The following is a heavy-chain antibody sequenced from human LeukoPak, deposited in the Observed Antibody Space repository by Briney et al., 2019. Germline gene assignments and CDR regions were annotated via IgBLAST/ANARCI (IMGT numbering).Heavy chain of an antibody. CDR2: IRQDGSDK. V-gene: IGHV3-7*01. Sequence: GGSLRLSCAACRFSFRNNWLSLLRQAPGKGLEWVANIRQDGSDKYYMDSVKGRFTISRDNAKNSLSLQMNGLRVEDTAVYYCAMYRDCGDCVCYTHFDYWGQGVRVTVSS. J-gene: IGHJ4*02. CDR3: AMYRDCGDCVCYTHFDY. CDR1: RFSFRNNW. D-gene: IGHD2-21*01.